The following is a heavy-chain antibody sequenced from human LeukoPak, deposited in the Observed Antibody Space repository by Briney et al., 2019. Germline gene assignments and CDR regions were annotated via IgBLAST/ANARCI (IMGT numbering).Heavy chain of an antibody. J-gene: IGHJ6*02. CDR1: GYTFTSYY. D-gene: IGHD2-8*01. V-gene: IGHV1-46*01. CDR3: ARELPQDANYYYYGMDV. CDR2: INPSGGST. Sequence: ASVKVSCKASGYTFTSYYMHWVRQAPGQGLEWMGIINPSGGSTSYAQKFQGRVTMTRDTSTSTVYMELSSLRSEDTAVYYCARELPQDANYYYYGMDVWGQGTTVTVSS.